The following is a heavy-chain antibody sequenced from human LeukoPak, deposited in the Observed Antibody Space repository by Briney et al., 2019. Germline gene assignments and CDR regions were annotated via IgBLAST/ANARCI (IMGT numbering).Heavy chain of an antibody. J-gene: IGHJ6*03. Sequence: GGSLRLSCAASGFTFSSYGMHWVRQAPGKGLEWVAVISYDGSNKYYADSVKGRFTISRDNSKNTLYLQMNSLRAEDTAVYYCAKDRQWLPGLYYYYYMDVWGKGTTVTISS. CDR1: GFTFSSYG. CDR3: AKDRQWLPGLYYYYYMDV. D-gene: IGHD6-19*01. CDR2: ISYDGSNK. V-gene: IGHV3-30*18.